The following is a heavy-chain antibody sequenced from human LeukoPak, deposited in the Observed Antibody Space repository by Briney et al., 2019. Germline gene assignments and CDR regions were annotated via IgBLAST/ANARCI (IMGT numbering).Heavy chain of an antibody. Sequence: GGSLRLSCAASGFTFSSYWMHWVRQAPGKGLVWVSRINSDGSTTGNADSVKGRFTISRDNAKNQLYLQMNSLRAEDTAVYYCTRGNYYGMDVWGQGTTVTVSS. V-gene: IGHV3-74*01. CDR2: INSDGSTT. CDR3: TRGNYYGMDV. CDR1: GFTFSSYW. J-gene: IGHJ6*02.